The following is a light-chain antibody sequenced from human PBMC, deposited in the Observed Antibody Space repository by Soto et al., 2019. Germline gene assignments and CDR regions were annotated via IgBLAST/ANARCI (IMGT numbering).Light chain of an antibody. CDR2: DVG. Sequence: QSALTQPASVSGSPGQSITISCTGTSSDVGGYNYVSWYQQHPVKAPKLMIYDVGNRLSGVSNRFSGSKSVNTASLTISGLQAEDEADYYCSSNTRTNTLNLVFGGGTKLTVL. V-gene: IGLV2-14*01. CDR1: SSDVGGYNY. J-gene: IGLJ2*01. CDR3: SSNTRTNTLNLV.